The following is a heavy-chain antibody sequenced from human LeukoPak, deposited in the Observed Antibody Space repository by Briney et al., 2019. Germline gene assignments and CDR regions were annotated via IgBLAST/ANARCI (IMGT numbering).Heavy chain of an antibody. CDR1: GITFTNAW. D-gene: IGHD1-1*01. V-gene: IGHV3-7*01. J-gene: IGHJ3*01. Sequence: GGSLRLSCAASGITFTNAWLTWVRQAPGKGLEWVASIDEDGSETNYVDSVTGRFTVSRDHAKNSLFLQMNSLRAEDTAVYYCVRYGRRANDQPFDVWGQGTMVTVSS. CDR3: VRYGRRANDQPFDV. CDR2: IDEDGSET.